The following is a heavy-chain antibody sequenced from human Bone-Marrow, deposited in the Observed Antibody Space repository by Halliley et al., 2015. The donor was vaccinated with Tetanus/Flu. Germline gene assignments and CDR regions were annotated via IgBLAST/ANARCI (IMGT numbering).Heavy chain of an antibody. CDR2: IYHSGST. CDR3: AKKIAGRDWFDP. Sequence: IGYIYHSGSTYSNPSLKSRVPVSVAPSKNQFSLKLTSVTAVDPAVYYCAKKIAGRDWFDPWGQGTLVIVSS. D-gene: IGHD6-6*01. J-gene: IGHJ5*02. V-gene: IGHV4-28*01.